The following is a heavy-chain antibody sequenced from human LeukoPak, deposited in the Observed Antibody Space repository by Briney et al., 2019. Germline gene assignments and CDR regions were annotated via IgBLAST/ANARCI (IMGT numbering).Heavy chain of an antibody. J-gene: IGHJ4*02. D-gene: IGHD3-10*01. Sequence: SETLSLTCTVSGGSISSYYWSWIRQPAGKGLEWIGRIYTSGSTNYNPSLKSRVTMSVDTSKNQFSLKLSSVTAADTAVYYCAGLYYYGSGSSFVYWGQGVLVTVSS. CDR3: AGLYYYGSGSSFVY. CDR1: GGSISSYY. V-gene: IGHV4-4*07. CDR2: IYTSGST.